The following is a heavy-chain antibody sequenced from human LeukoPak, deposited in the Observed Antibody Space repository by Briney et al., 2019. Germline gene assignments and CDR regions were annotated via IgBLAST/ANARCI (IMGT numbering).Heavy chain of an antibody. CDR3: ARDRYYYDSSGYLVGAFDI. CDR1: GGSISSYY. Sequence: KASETLSLTCIVSGGSISSYYWSWIRQPPGKGLEWIGYIYYSGSTNYNPSLKSRVTISVDTSKNQFSLKLSSVTAADTAVYYCARDRYYYDSSGYLVGAFDIWGQGTMVTVSS. CDR2: IYYSGST. D-gene: IGHD3-22*01. V-gene: IGHV4-59*01. J-gene: IGHJ3*02.